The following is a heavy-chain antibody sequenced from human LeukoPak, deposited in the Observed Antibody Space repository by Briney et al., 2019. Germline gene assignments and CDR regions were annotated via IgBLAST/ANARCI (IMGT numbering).Heavy chain of an antibody. V-gene: IGHV3-33*01. CDR3: ARDRGSYYIDF. D-gene: IGHD1-1*01. CDR2: IWYDGSNK. J-gene: IGHJ4*02. Sequence: PGGPLRLSCAASGFTFRNHGMHWVRQAPGKGLEWVAVIWYDGSNKYYADSVKGRFTFSRDNSKNTLSPQMDSLRAEDTALYYCARDRGSYYIDFWGQGTPVTVSS. CDR1: GFTFRNHG.